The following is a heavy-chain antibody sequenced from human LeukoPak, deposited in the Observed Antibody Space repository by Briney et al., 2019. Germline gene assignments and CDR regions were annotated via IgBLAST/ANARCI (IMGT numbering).Heavy chain of an antibody. CDR1: GFSFRSYA. CDR2: ISSSSSYI. J-gene: IGHJ4*02. D-gene: IGHD3-10*01. Sequence: GGSLRLSCAASGFSFRSYALHWVRQAPGKGLEWVSSISSSSSYIYYADSVKGRFTISRDNAKNSLYLQMNSLRAEDTAVYYCARDYGSGSYFDYWGQGTLVTVSS. V-gene: IGHV3-21*01. CDR3: ARDYGSGSYFDY.